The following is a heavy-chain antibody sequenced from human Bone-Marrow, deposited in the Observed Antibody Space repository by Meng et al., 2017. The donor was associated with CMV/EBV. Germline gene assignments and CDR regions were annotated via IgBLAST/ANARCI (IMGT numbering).Heavy chain of an antibody. CDR1: GFSFSAKY. D-gene: IGHD3-16*01. CDR3: AKPGARGTWDDGFDI. Sequence: GGSLRLSCAASGFSFSAKYMTWIRQVPGKGLEWVSYISPSGDTIWYADSVKGRFTISRDNVKNSLFLQMNSLRVEDTAVYYCAKPGARGTWDDGFDIWVQGTMVTVSS. CDR2: ISPSGDTI. V-gene: IGHV3-11*01. J-gene: IGHJ3*02.